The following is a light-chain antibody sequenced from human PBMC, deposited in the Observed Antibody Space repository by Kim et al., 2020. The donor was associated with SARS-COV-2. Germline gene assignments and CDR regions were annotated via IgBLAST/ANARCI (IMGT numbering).Light chain of an antibody. CDR1: PANIGGSS. Sequence: GKRVTISFSGSPANIGGSSVHWYQQLSGAAPKLLIYDNNRRPSGVPDRFSGSKSGSSASLAISGVQSDDEADYHCAAWDDSLNGVVFGGGTQLTVL. CDR3: AAWDDSLNGVV. CDR2: DNN. V-gene: IGLV1-44*01. J-gene: IGLJ2*01.